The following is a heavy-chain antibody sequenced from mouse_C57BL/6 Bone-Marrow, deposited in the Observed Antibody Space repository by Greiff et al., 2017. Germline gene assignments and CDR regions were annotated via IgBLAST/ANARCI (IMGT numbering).Heavy chain of an antibody. Sequence: EVKLVESGGGLVQPGGSLKLSCAASGFTFSDYGMAWVRQAPRQGPEWVAFISNLAYSIYYADTVTGRFTLSRENAKNTLYLEMSSLRSEDTAMYYCARLRRGNFDYWGQGTTLTVSS. CDR3: ARLRRGNFDY. J-gene: IGHJ2*01. CDR1: GFTFSDYG. V-gene: IGHV5-15*01. CDR2: ISNLAYSI.